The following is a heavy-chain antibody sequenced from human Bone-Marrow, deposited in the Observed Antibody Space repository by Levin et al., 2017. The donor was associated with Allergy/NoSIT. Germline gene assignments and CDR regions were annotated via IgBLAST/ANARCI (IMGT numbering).Heavy chain of an antibody. CDR1: GFISSRHG. CDR2: ITASGYGS. V-gene: IGHV3-23*01. Sequence: GGSLRLSCEASGFISSRHGMTWVRQAPGKGLEWVSGITASGYGSSYADSVKGRFTISRDNVKNMVYLQMNGPRVEDTAVYYCAKGVILYFYYGLDVWGQGTTVTVSS. CDR3: AKGVILYFYYGLDV. J-gene: IGHJ6*02. D-gene: IGHD2-21*01.